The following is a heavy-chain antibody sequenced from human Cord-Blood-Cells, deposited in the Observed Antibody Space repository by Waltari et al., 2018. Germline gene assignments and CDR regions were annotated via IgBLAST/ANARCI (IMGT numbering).Heavy chain of an antibody. Sequence: QVQLVQSGTEVKKPGASVKVSCKASGYTFTGYYMHWVRQAPGQGLEWMGRINPNSGGTNYAQKFQGRVTMTRDTSISTAYMELSRLRSDDTVVYYCARGPYSSSWYYFDYWGQGTLVTVSS. CDR3: ARGPYSSSWYYFDY. D-gene: IGHD6-13*01. J-gene: IGHJ4*02. CDR2: INPNSGGT. CDR1: GYTFTGYY. V-gene: IGHV1-2*05.